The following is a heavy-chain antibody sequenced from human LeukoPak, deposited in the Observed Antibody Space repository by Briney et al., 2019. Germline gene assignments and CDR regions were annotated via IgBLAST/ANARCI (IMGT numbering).Heavy chain of an antibody. J-gene: IGHJ5*02. CDR1: GYSISSGYY. CDR2: IYHSGGT. V-gene: IGHV4-38-2*01. CDR3: ASYYGSGRNWFDP. Sequence: KPSETLSLTCAVSGYSISSGYYWGWIRQPPGKGLEWIGSIYHSGGTYYNPSLKSRVTISVDTSKNQFSLKLSSVTAADTAVYYCASYYGSGRNWFDPWGQGTLVTVSS. D-gene: IGHD3-10*01.